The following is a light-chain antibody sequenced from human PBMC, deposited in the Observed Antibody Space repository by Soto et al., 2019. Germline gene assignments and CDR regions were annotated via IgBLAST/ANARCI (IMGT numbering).Light chain of an antibody. CDR1: QSVSSY. V-gene: IGKV3-11*01. Sequence: NVLRLSPRTLSLSPSGGYPLSRLAIQSVSSYLAWYQQKPGQAPRLLIYDASNRATGIPARFSGSGSGTDFTLTISSLEPEDFAVYYCQQRSNWPPSITFGQGTRLEIK. J-gene: IGKJ5*01. CDR2: DAS. CDR3: QQRSNWPPSIT.